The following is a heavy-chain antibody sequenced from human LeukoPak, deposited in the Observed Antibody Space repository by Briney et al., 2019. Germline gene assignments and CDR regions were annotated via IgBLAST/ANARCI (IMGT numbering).Heavy chain of an antibody. Sequence: PGGSLRLSCAASGFTFSSYWMSWVRQAPGKGLEWVANIKQDESEKYYVDSVKGRFTISRDNAKNSLYLQMNSLRAEDTAVYYCARGFRSSGWTPFDYWGQGTLVTVSS. V-gene: IGHV3-7*01. CDR3: ARGFRSSGWTPFDY. CDR2: IKQDESEK. CDR1: GFTFSSYW. D-gene: IGHD6-19*01. J-gene: IGHJ4*02.